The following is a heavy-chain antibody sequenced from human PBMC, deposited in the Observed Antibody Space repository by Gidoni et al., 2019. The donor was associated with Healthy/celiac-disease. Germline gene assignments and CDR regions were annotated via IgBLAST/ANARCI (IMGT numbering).Heavy chain of an antibody. J-gene: IGHJ6*02. CDR2: IDPSDSYT. D-gene: IGHD2-2*01. CDR3: ARLDCSSTSCYRYYYYGMDV. V-gene: IGHV5-10-1*01. Sequence: IEWIDPSDSYTNYSPSFQGHVTISADKSISTAYLQWSSLKASDTAMYYCARLDCSSTSCYRYYYYGMDVWGQGTTVTVSS.